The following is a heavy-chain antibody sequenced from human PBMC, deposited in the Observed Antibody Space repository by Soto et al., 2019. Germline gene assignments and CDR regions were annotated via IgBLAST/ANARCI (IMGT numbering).Heavy chain of an antibody. CDR1: GGSISSGGYY. J-gene: IGHJ5*02. D-gene: IGHD3-16*01. V-gene: IGHV4-31*03. Sequence: SETLSLTCTVSGGSISSGGYYWSWIRQHPGKGLEWIGYIYYSGSTYYNPSLKSRVTISVDTSKNQFSLKLSSVTAADTAVYYYAREGRGGSTWFDPWGQGTLVTVSS. CDR2: IYYSGST. CDR3: AREGRGGSTWFDP.